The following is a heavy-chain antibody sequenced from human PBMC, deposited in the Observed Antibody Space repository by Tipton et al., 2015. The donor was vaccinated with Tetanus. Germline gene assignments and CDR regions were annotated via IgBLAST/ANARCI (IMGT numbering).Heavy chain of an antibody. CDR1: GGTLRGLS. V-gene: IGHV1-46*01. D-gene: IGHD1-26*01. J-gene: IGHJ4*02. CDR3: ARDGGSYYTDC. Sequence: QVQLVQSGAEVKKPGSSVKVSCRSSGGTLRGLSITWVRQAPGQGLEWMGIIIPSGGTTRHAQKFQGRVTMTRDTSTSTVYMELSSLRSEDTAVYYCARDGGSYYTDCWGQGTLVTVSS. CDR2: IIPSGGTT.